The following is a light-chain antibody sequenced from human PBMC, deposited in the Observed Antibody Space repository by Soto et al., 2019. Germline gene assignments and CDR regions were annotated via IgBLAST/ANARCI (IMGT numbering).Light chain of an antibody. Sequence: AIQITQSPSSLSASVGDRVPITFRASQGIRIDLGWYQQKPGKAPKLLIYDASSLESGVPSRFSGSGSGTEFTLTISSLQSEDFAVYYCQQYNNWPTFGQGTRLEI. CDR3: QQYNNWPT. CDR1: QGIRID. J-gene: IGKJ5*01. V-gene: IGKV1D-13*01. CDR2: DAS.